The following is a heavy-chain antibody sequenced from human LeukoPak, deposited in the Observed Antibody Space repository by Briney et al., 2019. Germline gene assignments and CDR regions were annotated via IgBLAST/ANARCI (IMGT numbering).Heavy chain of an antibody. V-gene: IGHV4-39*01. D-gene: IGHD2-15*01. J-gene: IGHJ5*02. CDR1: GGSISSSSYY. CDR2: IYYSGST. Sequence: PSETLSLTCTVSGGSISSSSYYWGWIRQPPGKGLEWIGRIYYSGSTYYNPSLKSRVTISVDTSKNQFSLKLSSVTAADTAVYYCARQIRYCSGGSCNTNWFDPWGQGTLVTVSS. CDR3: ARQIRYCSGGSCNTNWFDP.